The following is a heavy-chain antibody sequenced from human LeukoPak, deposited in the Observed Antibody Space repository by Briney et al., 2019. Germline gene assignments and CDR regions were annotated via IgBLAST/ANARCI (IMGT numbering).Heavy chain of an antibody. CDR3: ARGDYDSSGYYPYYYYYGMDV. CDR1: GGSISSYY. CDR2: IYYSGST. J-gene: IGHJ6*02. V-gene: IGHV4-59*01. D-gene: IGHD3-22*01. Sequence: SETLSLTCTVSGGSISSYYWSWIRQPPGKGLEWIWYIYYSGSTNYNPSLKSRVTISVDTSKNQFSLKLSSVTAADTAVYYCARGDYDSSGYYPYYYYYGMDVWGQGTTVTVSS.